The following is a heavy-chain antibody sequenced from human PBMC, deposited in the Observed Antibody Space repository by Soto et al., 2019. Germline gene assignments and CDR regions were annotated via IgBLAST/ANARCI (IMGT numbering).Heavy chain of an antibody. CDR1: GGSISSGGYY. CDR3: ARRHYDDSSGYYSVDAFDS. CDR2: IYYSGST. D-gene: IGHD3-22*01. V-gene: IGHV4-31*03. Sequence: LSLTCTVSGGSISSGGYYWSWIRQHPGKGLEWIGYIYYSGSTYYNPSLKSRVTISVDTSKNQFSLKLSSVTAADTAVYYCARRHYDDSSGYYSVDAFDSWGQGTMVTVSS. J-gene: IGHJ3*02.